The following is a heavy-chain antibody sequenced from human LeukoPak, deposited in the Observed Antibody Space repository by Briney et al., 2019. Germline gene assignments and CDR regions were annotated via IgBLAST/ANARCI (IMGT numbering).Heavy chain of an antibody. CDR2: IKQDGSET. CDR1: GFTFSNYW. CDR3: ARETPRRGETRDGYR. J-gene: IGHJ4*02. Sequence: GGSLRLSCAASGFTFSNYWMNWVCQAPGKGLECLANIKQDGSETYYADSVKGRFTISRDNAKNSLYLQMNSLRAEDTAVYYCARETPRRGETRDGYRWGQGTLVTVSS. D-gene: IGHD5-24*01. V-gene: IGHV3-7*01.